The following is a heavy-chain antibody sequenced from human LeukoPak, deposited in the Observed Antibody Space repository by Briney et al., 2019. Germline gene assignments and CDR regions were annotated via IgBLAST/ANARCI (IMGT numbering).Heavy chain of an antibody. Sequence: GGAVKVSCKSSVYTFTSYAMNWVRQAPGQGLEGMGCINTNTGNPTYAQGFTGRFVFSLDTYVSTAYLQISRLKAEDTAVYYCARAGYCSSTSCYVDYFDYWGQGTLVTVSS. CDR1: VYTFTSYA. CDR3: ARAGYCSSTSCYVDYFDY. J-gene: IGHJ4*02. D-gene: IGHD2-2*01. V-gene: IGHV7-4-1*02. CDR2: INTNTGNP.